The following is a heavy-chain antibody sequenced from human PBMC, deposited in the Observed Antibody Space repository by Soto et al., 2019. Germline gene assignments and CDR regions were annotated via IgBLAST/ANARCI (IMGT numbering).Heavy chain of an antibody. CDR3: ASNKYYYGSGSYYPKYYYYGMDV. CDR1: GGTFSSYA. Sequence: QVQLVQSGAEVKKPGSSVKVSCKASGGTFSSYAISWVRQAPGQGLEWMGGLIPIFGTANYAQKFQGRVTITADESTSTAYMELSSLRYEDTAVYYCASNKYYYGSGSYYPKYYYYGMDVWGQGTTVTVSS. CDR2: LIPIFGTA. V-gene: IGHV1-69*01. D-gene: IGHD3-10*01. J-gene: IGHJ6*02.